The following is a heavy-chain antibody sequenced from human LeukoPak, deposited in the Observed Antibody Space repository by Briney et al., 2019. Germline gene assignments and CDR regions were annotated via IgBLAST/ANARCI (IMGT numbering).Heavy chain of an antibody. Sequence: SGTLSLTCTVSGYSISSGYYWGWIRQPPGKGLEWIGSIYYSGSTYYNPSLKSRVTISVDTSKNQFSLKLSSVTAADTAVYYCARHRRGQRAAPVWYFDYRGQGTLVTVSS. V-gene: IGHV4-38-2*02. D-gene: IGHD3-16*01. CDR3: ARHRRGQRAAPVWYFDY. CDR2: IYYSGST. CDR1: GYSISSGYY. J-gene: IGHJ4*02.